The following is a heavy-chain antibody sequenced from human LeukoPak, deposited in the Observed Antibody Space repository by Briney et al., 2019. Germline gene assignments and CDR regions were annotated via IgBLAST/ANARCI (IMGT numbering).Heavy chain of an antibody. CDR2: MNPNSGNT. Sequence: ASVKVSCKASGYTFTSYDINWVRQATGQGLEWMGWMNPNSGNTGYAQKFQGRVTMTRNTSISTAYMELSSLRSEDTAVYYCARSPQKYCSSTSCSYYYYYMDVWGKGTTVTISS. V-gene: IGHV1-8*01. D-gene: IGHD2-2*01. J-gene: IGHJ6*03. CDR3: ARSPQKYCSSTSCSYYYYYMDV. CDR1: GYTFTSYD.